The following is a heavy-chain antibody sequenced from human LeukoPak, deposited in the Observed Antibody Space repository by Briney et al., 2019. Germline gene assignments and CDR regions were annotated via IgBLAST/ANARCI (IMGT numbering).Heavy chain of an antibody. V-gene: IGHV3-48*02. Sequence: GGSLRLSCAASGFTFSSYSMNWVRQAPGKGLEWLSYISRVSTIYYADSVKGRFTISRDNARNSLYLQMNSLRDEDSAVYYCAKDLGGIAVVPNGFDIWGQGTMVTVSS. D-gene: IGHD6-19*01. CDR1: GFTFSSYS. CDR2: ISRVSTI. CDR3: AKDLGGIAVVPNGFDI. J-gene: IGHJ3*02.